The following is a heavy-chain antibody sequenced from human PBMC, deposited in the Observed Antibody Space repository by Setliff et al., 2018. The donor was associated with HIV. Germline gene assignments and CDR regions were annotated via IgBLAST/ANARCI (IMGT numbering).Heavy chain of an antibody. D-gene: IGHD1-26*01. Sequence: SETLSLTCAVYGGSFSGYHWNWIRQFPGKGLEWIGEINHTGNTKYHPSLKSRVTMSEETSKNQFTLKLKSVTAADTAIYFCARGKGGLVGPAEFDYWGPGTLVTVSS. V-gene: IGHV4-34*01. CDR1: GGSFSGYH. CDR2: INHTGNT. CDR3: ARGKGGLVGPAEFDY. J-gene: IGHJ4*02.